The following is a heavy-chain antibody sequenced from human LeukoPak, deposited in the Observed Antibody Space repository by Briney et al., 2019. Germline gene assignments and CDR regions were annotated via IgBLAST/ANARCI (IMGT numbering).Heavy chain of an antibody. CDR2: ISSSSSYI. V-gene: IGHV3-21*04. CDR3: AKDISGSPYYYYGMGV. CDR1: GFTFSSYS. D-gene: IGHD1-26*01. Sequence: GGSLRLSCAASGFTFSSYSMNWVRQAPGKGLEWVSSISSSSSYIYYADSVKGRFTISRDNAKNSLYLQMNSLRAEDTALYYCAKDISGSPYYYYGMGVWGQGTTVTVSS. J-gene: IGHJ6*02.